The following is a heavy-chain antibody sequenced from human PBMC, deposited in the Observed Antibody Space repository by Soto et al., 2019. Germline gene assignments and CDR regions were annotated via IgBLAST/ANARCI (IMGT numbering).Heavy chain of an antibody. D-gene: IGHD4-4*01. CDR1: GGSISSGGYY. J-gene: IGHJ4*02. CDR2: IYYSGST. Sequence: SETLSLTCTVSGGSISSGGYYWSWIRQHPGKGLEWIGYIYYSGSTYYNPSLKSRVTISVDTSKNQFSLKLSSVTAADTAVYFCARGGVYSNNIFAYWGRGTLVIVSA. V-gene: IGHV4-31*03. CDR3: ARGGVYSNNIFAY.